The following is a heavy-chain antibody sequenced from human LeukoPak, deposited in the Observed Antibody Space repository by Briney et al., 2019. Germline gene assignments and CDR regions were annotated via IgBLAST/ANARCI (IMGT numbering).Heavy chain of an antibody. D-gene: IGHD3-22*01. CDR3: AAEDYYDSSGYYY. V-gene: IGHV1-58*02. J-gene: IGHJ4*02. CDR2: IVVGSGNT. CDR1: GFTFTSSA. Sequence: SVKVSCKASGFTFTSSAMQWVRQARGQRLEWIGWIVVGSGNTNYAQKFQERVTITRDMCTSTAYMELSSLRSEDTAVYYCAAEDYYDSSGYYYWGQGTLVTVSP.